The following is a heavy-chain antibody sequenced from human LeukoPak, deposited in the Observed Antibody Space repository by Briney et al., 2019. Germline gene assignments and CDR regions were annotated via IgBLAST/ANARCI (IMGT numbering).Heavy chain of an antibody. Sequence: GGSLRLSCAASGFTFSSYGMHWVRQAPGKGLEWVSSISSSSSYIYYADSVKGRFTISRDNAKNSLYLQMNSLRAEDTAVYYCARDNYGSGSTHYYYYYGMDVWGQGTTVTVSS. D-gene: IGHD3-10*01. CDR3: ARDNYGSGSTHYYYYYGMDV. V-gene: IGHV3-21*01. J-gene: IGHJ6*02. CDR2: ISSSSSYI. CDR1: GFTFSSYG.